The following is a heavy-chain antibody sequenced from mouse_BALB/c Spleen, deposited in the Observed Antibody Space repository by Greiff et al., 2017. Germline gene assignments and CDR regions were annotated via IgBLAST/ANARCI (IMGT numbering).Heavy chain of an antibody. D-gene: IGHD2-1*01. CDR1: GYTFTSYW. CDR2: IYPSDSYT. V-gene: IGHV1-69*02. CDR3: TRGEGNDYFDY. J-gene: IGHJ2*01. Sequence: QVQLQQSGAELVRPGASVKLSCKASGYTFTSYWINWVKQRPGQGLEWIGNIYPSDSYTNYNQKFKDKATLTVDKSSSTAYMQLSSPTSEDSAVYYCTRGEGNDYFDYWGQGTTLTVSS.